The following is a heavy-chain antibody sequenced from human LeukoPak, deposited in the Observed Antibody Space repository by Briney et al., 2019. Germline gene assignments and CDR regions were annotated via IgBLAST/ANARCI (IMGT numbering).Heavy chain of an antibody. J-gene: IGHJ4*02. Sequence: GGSLRLSCAASGFTFSSYAMSWVRQAPGKGLEWVSAISGSGGSTYYADSVKGRFTISRDNSKNTLYLQMNSLRAEDTAVYYCAKDRGIDYGDYWYYFDYWGQGTLVTVSS. CDR3: AKDRGIDYGDYWYYFDY. D-gene: IGHD4-17*01. CDR1: GFTFSSYA. CDR2: ISGSGGST. V-gene: IGHV3-23*01.